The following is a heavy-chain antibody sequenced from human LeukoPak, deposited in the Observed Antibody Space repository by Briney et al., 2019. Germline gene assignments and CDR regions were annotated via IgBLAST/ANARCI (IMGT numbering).Heavy chain of an antibody. CDR3: AREKRIQLWLLDFDY. CDR2: ISSGSSTI. J-gene: IGHJ4*02. V-gene: IGHV3-48*02. CDR1: GFTFSSYN. Sequence: PGGSLRLSCAASGFTFSSYNMSWVRQAPGKGLEWVSYISSGSSTIYYADSVKGRFTISRDNAKNSLYLQMSSLRDEDTAVYYCAREKRIQLWLLDFDYWGQGTLVTVSS. D-gene: IGHD5-18*01.